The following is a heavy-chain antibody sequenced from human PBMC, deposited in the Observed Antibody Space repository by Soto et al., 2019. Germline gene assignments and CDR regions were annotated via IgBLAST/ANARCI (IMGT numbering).Heavy chain of an antibody. V-gene: IGHV3-9*01. Sequence: PGGSLRLSCAASGFTFDDYAMHWVRQAPGKGLEWVSGISWNSGSIGYADSVKGRFTISRDNAKNSLYLQMNSLRAEDTALYYCAKAKYSSSKPTWFDPWGQGTLVTVSS. J-gene: IGHJ5*02. CDR3: AKAKYSSSKPTWFDP. CDR1: GFTFDDYA. CDR2: ISWNSGSI. D-gene: IGHD6-13*01.